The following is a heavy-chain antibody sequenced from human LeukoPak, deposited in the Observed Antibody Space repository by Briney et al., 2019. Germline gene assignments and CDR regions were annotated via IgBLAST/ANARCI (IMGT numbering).Heavy chain of an antibody. CDR1: GGSISSNSYY. CDR3: ARGTAYCGGDCYRRPFDY. V-gene: IGHV4-39*07. D-gene: IGHD2-21*02. Sequence: PSETLSLTCTVSGGSISSNSYYWGWIRQPPGKGLEWIGEINHSGSTNYNPSLKSRVTISVDTSKNQFSLKLSSVTAADTAVYYCARGTAYCGGDCYRRPFDYWGQGTLVTVSS. CDR2: INHSGST. J-gene: IGHJ4*02.